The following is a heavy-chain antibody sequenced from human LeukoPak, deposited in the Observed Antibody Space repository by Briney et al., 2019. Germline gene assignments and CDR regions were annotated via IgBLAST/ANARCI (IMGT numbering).Heavy chain of an antibody. CDR1: GFTFSSYA. CDR2: ISYDGSNK. V-gene: IGHV3-30-3*01. Sequence: GRSLRLSCAASGFTFSSYAMHWVRQAPGKGLEWVAVISYDGSNKYYADSVKGRFTISRDNSKNTLYLQMNSLRAEDTAVYYCAKDQQQLEQNFDYWGQGTLVTVSS. CDR3: AKDQQQLEQNFDY. J-gene: IGHJ4*02. D-gene: IGHD6-13*01.